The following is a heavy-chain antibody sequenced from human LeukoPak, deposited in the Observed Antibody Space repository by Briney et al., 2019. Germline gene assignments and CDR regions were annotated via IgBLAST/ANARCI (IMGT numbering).Heavy chain of an antibody. V-gene: IGHV4-4*07. CDR2: IYTSGST. J-gene: IGHJ5*02. Sequence: SETLSLTCTVSGGSISSYYWSWIRQPAGKGLEWIGRIYTSGSTNYNPSLKSRVTVSVDTSKNQFSLKLSSVTAADTAVYYCARARGAAGRSWFDPWGQGTLVTVSS. CDR1: GGSISSYY. D-gene: IGHD6-13*01. CDR3: ARARGAAGRSWFDP.